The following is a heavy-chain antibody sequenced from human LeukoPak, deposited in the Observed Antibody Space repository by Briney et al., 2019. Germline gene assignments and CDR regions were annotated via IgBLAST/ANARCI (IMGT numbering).Heavy chain of an antibody. CDR2: IYYSGST. J-gene: IGHJ5*02. CDR1: GGSISSSSYY. CDR3: ARGKVLLWFGELLAHNWFDP. V-gene: IGHV4-39*07. Sequence: SETLSLTCTVSGGSISSSSYYWGWIRQPPGTGLEWIGSIYYSGSTYYNPSLKSRVTISVDTSKNQFSLKLSSVTAADTAVYYCARGKVLLWFGELLAHNWFDPWGQGTLVTVSS. D-gene: IGHD3-10*01.